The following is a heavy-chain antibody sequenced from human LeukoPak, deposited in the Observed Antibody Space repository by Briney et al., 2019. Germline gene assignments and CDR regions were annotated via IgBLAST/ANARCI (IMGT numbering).Heavy chain of an antibody. J-gene: IGHJ3*02. CDR3: ARQSRVVGATRSLAFDI. CDR2: IYYSGST. Sequence: PSETLSLTCTVSGGSISSYYWSWIRQPPGKGLEWIGYIYYSGSTNYNPSLKSRVTISVDTSKNQFSLKLSSVTAADTAVYYCARQSRVVGATRSLAFDIWGQGTMVTVSS. V-gene: IGHV4-59*08. D-gene: IGHD1-26*01. CDR1: GGSISSYY.